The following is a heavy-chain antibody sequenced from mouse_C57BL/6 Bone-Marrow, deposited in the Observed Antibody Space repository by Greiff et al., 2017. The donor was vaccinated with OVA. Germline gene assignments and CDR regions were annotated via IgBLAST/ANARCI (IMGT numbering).Heavy chain of an antibody. J-gene: IGHJ2*01. V-gene: IGHV5-12*01. CDR1: GFTFSDYY. Sequence: EVKLVESGGGLVQPGGSLKLSCAASGFTFSDYYMYWVRQTPEKRLEWVAYISNGGGTTYYPDTVKGRFTISRDNAKNTLYLQMSRLKSEDKAMYYYARQHLDGYNYFDDWGKGTTLTVSS. CDR3: ARQHLDGYNYFDD. CDR2: ISNGGGTT. D-gene: IGHD2-3*01.